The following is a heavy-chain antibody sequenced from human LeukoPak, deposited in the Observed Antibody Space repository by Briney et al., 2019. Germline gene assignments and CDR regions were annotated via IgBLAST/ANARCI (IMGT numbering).Heavy chain of an antibody. Sequence: GGSLRLSCAASGFTFSSYEMNWVRQAPGKGLEWVSYISSSGSTIYYADSVKGRFTISRDNAKNSLYLQMNSLRAEDRAVYYCAGGFWSGYYGYYYYMDVWGKGTTVTVSS. J-gene: IGHJ6*03. V-gene: IGHV3-48*03. CDR3: AGGFWSGYYGYYYYMDV. CDR2: ISSSGSTI. D-gene: IGHD3-3*01. CDR1: GFTFSSYE.